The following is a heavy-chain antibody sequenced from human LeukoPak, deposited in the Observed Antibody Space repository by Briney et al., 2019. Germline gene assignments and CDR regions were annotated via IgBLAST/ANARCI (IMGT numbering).Heavy chain of an antibody. CDR2: INPNSGGT. J-gene: IGHJ6*02. D-gene: IGHD6-6*01. CDR1: GYTFTGYY. CDR3: AREEYSRYYYYGMDV. V-gene: IGHV1-2*02. Sequence: ASVKVSCKASGYTFTGYYMHWVRQAPGQGLEWMGWINPNSGGTNYAQKFQGRVTMTRDTSISTAYMELSRLRSDDTAVYYCAREEYSRYYYYGMDVWGQGTTVTVSS.